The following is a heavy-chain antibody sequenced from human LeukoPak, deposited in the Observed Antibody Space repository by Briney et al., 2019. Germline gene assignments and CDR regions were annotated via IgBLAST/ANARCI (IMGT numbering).Heavy chain of an antibody. CDR1: RFTFSSYE. CDR3: APVAIGGDYYSMDV. V-gene: IGHV3-23*01. CDR2: LIGSVGST. Sequence: PGGCLRLSCAAPRFTFSSYEMTCVRQAPGKGLEWVSALIGSVGSTYSADSAKGRVTISRDKSKNTLYLQMNSLRAEDTAAYYLAPVAIGGDYYSMDVWGKGTTVTVSS. D-gene: IGHD3-10*01. J-gene: IGHJ6*03.